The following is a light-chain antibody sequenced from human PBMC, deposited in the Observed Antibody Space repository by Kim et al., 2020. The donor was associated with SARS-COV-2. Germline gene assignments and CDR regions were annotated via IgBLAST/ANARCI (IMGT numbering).Light chain of an antibody. CDR2: GAS. CDR3: LQHNTYPIT. J-gene: IGKJ5*01. Sequence: ASVGDRVTITCRASQDIRNDLGWYQQSPGRAPTRLIYGASSLQRGVLSRFSGSGSGTEFTLTISSLQPEDVATYYCLQHNTYPITFGQGTRLEIK. V-gene: IGKV1-17*01. CDR1: QDIRND.